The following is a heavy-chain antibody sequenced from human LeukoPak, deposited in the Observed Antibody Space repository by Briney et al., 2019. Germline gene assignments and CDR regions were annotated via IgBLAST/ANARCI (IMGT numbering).Heavy chain of an antibody. D-gene: IGHD3-16*01. Sequence: SETLSLTCTVSGGSISSSSYYWGWIRQPPGKGLEWIGSIYYSGSTYYNPSLKSRVTISVDTSKNQFSLKLSSVTAADTAVYYCARVRYRLAETYIDYWGQGTLVTVSS. CDR1: GGSISSSSYY. CDR2: IYYSGST. CDR3: ARVRYRLAETYIDY. J-gene: IGHJ4*02. V-gene: IGHV4-39*01.